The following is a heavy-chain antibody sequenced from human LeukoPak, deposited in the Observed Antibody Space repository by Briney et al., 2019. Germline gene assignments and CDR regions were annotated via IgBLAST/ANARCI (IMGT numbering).Heavy chain of an antibody. J-gene: IGHJ3*02. CDR1: GGSISSYY. Sequence: SETLSLTCTVSGGSISSYYWSWIRQPPGRGLEWIGYMYYSGSTNYNPSLKSRVTISVDTSKNQFSLKLSSVTATDTAVYYCARDYNDAFDIWGQGTMVTVSS. CDR3: ARDYNDAFDI. D-gene: IGHD3-10*01. CDR2: MYYSGST. V-gene: IGHV4-59*01.